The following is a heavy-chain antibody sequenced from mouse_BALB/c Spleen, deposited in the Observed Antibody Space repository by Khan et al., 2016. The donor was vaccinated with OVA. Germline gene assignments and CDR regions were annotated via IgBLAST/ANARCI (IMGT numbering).Heavy chain of an antibody. D-gene: IGHD2-12*01. J-gene: IGHJ3*01. Sequence: LQESGSELVRPGASVKLSCKASDYTFTSYWMHWVKQRPGQGLEWIGDIYPGSGRTNYDEKFKSKATLTVDTSSSTAYMQLSSLTSEDSAVYYCTRCSYWFAYWGQGTLVTVSA. CDR1: DYTFTSYW. CDR2: IYPGSGRT. V-gene: IGHV1S22*01. CDR3: TRCSYWFAY.